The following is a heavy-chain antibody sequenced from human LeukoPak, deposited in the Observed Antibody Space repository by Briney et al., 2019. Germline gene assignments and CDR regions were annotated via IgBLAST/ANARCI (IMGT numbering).Heavy chain of an antibody. CDR3: ARGGTMVPLDY. CDR1: GGSISSGGYY. V-gene: IGHV4-31*03. D-gene: IGHD3-10*01. J-gene: IGHJ4*02. Sequence: PSETLSLTCTVSGGSISSGGYYWSWIRQHPGKGLEWIGYIYYSGSTYYNPSLKSRVTISVDTSKNQFSLKLSSVTAADTAVYYCARGGTMVPLDYWGQGTLVTVSS. CDR2: IYYSGST.